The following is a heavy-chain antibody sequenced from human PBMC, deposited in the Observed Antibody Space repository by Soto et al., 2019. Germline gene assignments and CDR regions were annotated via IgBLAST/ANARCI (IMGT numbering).Heavy chain of an antibody. CDR3: ARGMTPPGAPAWYYFDS. J-gene: IGHJ4*02. V-gene: IGHV4-4*07. CDR2: FSLSGTT. CDR1: GASIAGSSY. D-gene: IGHD2-8*02. Sequence: SSETLSLTCSVSGASIAGSSYWSWIRQPAGKGLEWIGRFSLSGTTNYSPSLRSRVTMSADVSKNQFSLRLTSVTAADTALYYCARGMTPPGAPAWYYFDSWGQGTLVT.